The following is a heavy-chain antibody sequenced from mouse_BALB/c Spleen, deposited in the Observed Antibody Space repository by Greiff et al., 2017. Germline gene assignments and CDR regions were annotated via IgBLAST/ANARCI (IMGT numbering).Heavy chain of an antibody. Sequence: EVKLVESGGGLVQPGGSLRLSCATSGFTFTDYYMSWVRQPPGKALEWLGFIRNKANGYTTEYSASVKGRFTISRDNSQSILYLQMNTLRAEDSATYYCARGGGLRSYYFDYWGQGTTLTVSS. CDR1: GFTFTDYY. CDR3: ARGGGLRSYYFDY. V-gene: IGHV7-3*02. J-gene: IGHJ2*01. CDR2: IRNKANGYTT. D-gene: IGHD1-1*01.